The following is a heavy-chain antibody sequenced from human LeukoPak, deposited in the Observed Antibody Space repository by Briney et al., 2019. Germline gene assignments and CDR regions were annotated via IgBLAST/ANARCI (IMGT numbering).Heavy chain of an antibody. CDR3: ARSDVDMAA. CDR1: GFTFSTYG. Sequence: PGRSLRLSCAASGFTFSTYGMHWVRQPPGKGLEWVAVISNDGSNKLYTDSVKGRFTISRDNSKNTLYLQMNSLRAEDTAVYYCARSDVDMAAWGQGTLVTVSS. V-gene: IGHV3-30*03. J-gene: IGHJ5*02. D-gene: IGHD5-12*01. CDR2: ISNDGSNK.